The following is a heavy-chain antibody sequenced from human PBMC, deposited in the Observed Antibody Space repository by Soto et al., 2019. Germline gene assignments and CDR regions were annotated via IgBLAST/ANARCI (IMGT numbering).Heavy chain of an antibody. D-gene: IGHD3-22*01. CDR3: AREASTYYYDSSGYEEGGGFDY. CDR2: IYYSGST. J-gene: IGHJ4*02. CDR1: GGSISSGDYY. V-gene: IGHV4-30-4*01. Sequence: QVQLQESGPGLVKPSQTLSLTCTVSGGSISSGDYYWSWIRQPPGKGLEWIGYIYYSGSTYYNPSLKSRVTISVDTSKNQFSLKLSSVTAADTAVYYCAREASTYYYDSSGYEEGGGFDYWGQGTLVTVSS.